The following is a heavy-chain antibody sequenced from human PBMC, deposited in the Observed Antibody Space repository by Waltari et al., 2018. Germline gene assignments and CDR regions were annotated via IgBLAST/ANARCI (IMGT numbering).Heavy chain of an antibody. CDR2: ISYDGSTK. D-gene: IGHD1-1*01. CDR1: RFTFSRYS. V-gene: IGHV3-30-3*01. J-gene: IGHJ4*02. Sequence: VQLVESGGGVVPPGGSLRLSCVASRFTFSRYSIHWVRQAPGKGPEWLTVISYDGSTKYDADSVKGRFTISRDNSRNTVYLQMNSLRSGDTAVYYCARGQEIRTIMTSVDYWGQGVLVSVSS. CDR3: ARGQEIRTIMTSVDY.